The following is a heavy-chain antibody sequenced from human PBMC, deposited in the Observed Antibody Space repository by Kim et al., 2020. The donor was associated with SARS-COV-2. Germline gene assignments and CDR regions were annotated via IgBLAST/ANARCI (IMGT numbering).Heavy chain of an antibody. Sequence: ADSVKGRFTISRDNAKNSLYLQMNSLRAEDTAVYYCARVGPLYISGCPDDWGQGTLVTVSS. V-gene: IGHV3-21*01. CDR3: ARVGPLYISGCPDD. J-gene: IGHJ4*02. D-gene: IGHD6-19*01.